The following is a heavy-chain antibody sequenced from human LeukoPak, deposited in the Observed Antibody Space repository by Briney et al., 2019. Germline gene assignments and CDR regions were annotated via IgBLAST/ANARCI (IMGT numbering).Heavy chain of an antibody. CDR2: IYYSGST. CDR3: ARERGHYGDYESRAFDI. CDR1: GGSISSYY. D-gene: IGHD4-17*01. J-gene: IGHJ3*02. Sequence: SVTLSLTCTVSGGSISSYYWSWIRQPPGKGLEWIGYIYYSGSTNYNPSLKSRVTISVDTSKNQFSLKLSSVTAADTALYDCARERGHYGDYESRAFDIWGQGTMVTVSS. V-gene: IGHV4-59*01.